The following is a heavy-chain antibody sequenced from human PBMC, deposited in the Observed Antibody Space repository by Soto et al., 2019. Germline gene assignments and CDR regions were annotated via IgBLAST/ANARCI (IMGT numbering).Heavy chain of an antibody. J-gene: IGHJ6*02. Sequence: GGSLRLSCAASVFTFSSYSMNWVRQAPGKGLEWVSYISSSSSTIYYADSVKGRFTISRDNAKNSLYLQMNSLRDEDTAVYYCARDHGSSGYYYYYYGMDVWGQGTTVTVSS. V-gene: IGHV3-48*02. CDR1: VFTFSSYS. D-gene: IGHD6-6*01. CDR2: ISSSSSTI. CDR3: ARDHGSSGYYYYYYGMDV.